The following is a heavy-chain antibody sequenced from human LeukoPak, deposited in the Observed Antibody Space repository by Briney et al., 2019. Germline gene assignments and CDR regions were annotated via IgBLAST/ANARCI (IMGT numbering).Heavy chain of an antibody. D-gene: IGHD3-10*01. CDR3: ARDGYYGSGSYYGMDV. CDR1: GFTFSSYV. Sequence: GGSLRLSCAASGFTFSSYVMRWVRQAPGKGLEWVSTIDGSGVGTYYADSVKGRFTISRDSSKSTLYLQMNSLRAEDTAVYYCARDGYYGSGSYYGMDVWGQGTTVTVSS. V-gene: IGHV3-23*01. J-gene: IGHJ6*02. CDR2: IDGSGVGT.